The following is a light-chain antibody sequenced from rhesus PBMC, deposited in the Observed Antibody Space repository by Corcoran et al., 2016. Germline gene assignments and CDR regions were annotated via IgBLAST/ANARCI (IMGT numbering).Light chain of an antibody. CDR1: VSDIGGPNY. J-gene: IGLJ1*01. V-gene: IGLV2-32*01. CDR3: ASYANRNTFI. CDR2: SVS. Sequence: QPALTQPRSVSGSPGQSVTISCNGTVSDIGGPNYVSWYRLHPGTAPKLIIFSVSKRPSGVSARFSGSKSGNMASLTVSGLQAEDESDFYCASYANRNTFIFGGGTRLTVL.